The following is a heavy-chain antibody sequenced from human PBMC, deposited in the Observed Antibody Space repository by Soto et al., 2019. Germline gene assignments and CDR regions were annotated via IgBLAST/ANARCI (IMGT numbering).Heavy chain of an antibody. CDR2: IWYDGSNK. D-gene: IGHD2-2*01. J-gene: IGHJ6*02. Sequence: VQLVESGGVVVQPGRSLRLSCAASGFPFSNYGMHWVRQAPGKGLEWVAIIWYDGSNKYYAESVKGRYTISRDNSNNTLDLQMDSLRAEDTAVYYCAREGSTLSRFYYYYTMDVWGQGTTVTVSS. CDR3: AREGSTLSRFYYYYTMDV. CDR1: GFPFSNYG. V-gene: IGHV3-33*01.